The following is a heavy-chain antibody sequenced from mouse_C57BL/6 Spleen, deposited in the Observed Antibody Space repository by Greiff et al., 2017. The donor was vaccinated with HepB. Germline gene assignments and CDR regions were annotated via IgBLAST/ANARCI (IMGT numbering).Heavy chain of an antibody. CDR1: GYTFTSYG. Sequence: QVQLQQSGAELARPGASVKLSCKASGYTFTSYGISWVKQRTGQGLEWIGEIYPRSGNTYYNEKFKGKATLTADKSSSTAYMELRSLTSEDSAVYFCARILFITTVVYFDYWGQGTTLTVSS. D-gene: IGHD1-1*01. CDR2: IYPRSGNT. J-gene: IGHJ2*01. V-gene: IGHV1-81*01. CDR3: ARILFITTVVYFDY.